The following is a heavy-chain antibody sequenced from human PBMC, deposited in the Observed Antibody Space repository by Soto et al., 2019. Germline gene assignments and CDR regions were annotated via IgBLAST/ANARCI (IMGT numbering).Heavy chain of an antibody. CDR1: GISFSSYY. Sequence: QVQLVESGGGVVQPGRSLRLSCAASGISFSSYYMNWVRQAPGKGLEWVAVISYDGSDEHYADSVKGRFTISRDNSKSTLYLQMNTLRQEDPAVYDCAIDRSDYYDTRPFDYWGQGTLVIVSS. D-gene: IGHD3-22*01. J-gene: IGHJ4*02. CDR2: ISYDGSDE. V-gene: IGHV3-30*01. CDR3: AIDRSDYYDTRPFDY.